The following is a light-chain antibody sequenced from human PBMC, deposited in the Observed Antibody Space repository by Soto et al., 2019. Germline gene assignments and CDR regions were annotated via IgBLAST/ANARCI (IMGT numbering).Light chain of an antibody. CDR2: EVS. V-gene: IGLV2-23*02. J-gene: IGLJ1*01. Sequence: QSALTQPASVSGSPGQSITISCTGNSREVGSYNLVSWYQHHPGKAPKLMIYEVSERPSGVSNRFSGSKSGNTASLTISGFLAEDEADYYCCSYAGRTTPYVFGTGTKVTVL. CDR1: SREVGSYNL. CDR3: CSYAGRTTPYV.